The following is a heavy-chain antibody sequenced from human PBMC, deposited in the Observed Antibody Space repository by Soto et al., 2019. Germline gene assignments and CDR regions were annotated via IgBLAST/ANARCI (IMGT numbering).Heavy chain of an antibody. CDR1: GYTFTSYD. V-gene: IGHV1-8*01. CDR3: ARVFGSSSPRDV. J-gene: IGHJ6*04. CDR2: MNPNSGNT. D-gene: IGHD6-6*01. Sequence: GASVKVSCKASGYTFTSYDINWVRQATGQGLERMGWMNPNSGNTGYAQKFQGRVTMTRNTSISTAYMELSSLRSEDTAVYYCARVFGSSSPRDVWGKGSTVTVSS.